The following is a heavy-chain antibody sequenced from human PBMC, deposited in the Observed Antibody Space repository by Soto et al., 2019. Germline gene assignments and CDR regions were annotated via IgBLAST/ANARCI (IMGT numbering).Heavy chain of an antibody. Sequence: SETLSLTCTVSGGSISSSSYYWGWIRQPPGKGLEWIGSIYYSGSTYYNPSLKSRVTISVDTSKNQFSLKLSSVTAADTALYYCARLGYYDYIWGSTGDYWGQGTLVTVSS. J-gene: IGHJ4*02. CDR3: ARLGYYDYIWGSTGDY. V-gene: IGHV4-39*01. CDR1: GGSISSSSYY. CDR2: IYYSGST. D-gene: IGHD3-16*01.